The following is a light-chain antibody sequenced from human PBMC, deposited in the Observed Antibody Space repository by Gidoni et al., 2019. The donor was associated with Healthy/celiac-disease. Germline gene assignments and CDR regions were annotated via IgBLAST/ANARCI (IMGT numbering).Light chain of an antibody. CDR3: QSYDSSNHWV. V-gene: IGLV6-57*02. CDR1: SGSIASNY. Sequence: NLLLTQLHSGSDSLGKSVTISCTGSSGSIASNYVQWYQQRPGSAPTTVIYEDNQRPSGVPDRFSGSIDSSSNSASLTSSGLKTEDEADYYCQSYDSSNHWVFGGGTKLTVL. CDR2: EDN. J-gene: IGLJ3*02.